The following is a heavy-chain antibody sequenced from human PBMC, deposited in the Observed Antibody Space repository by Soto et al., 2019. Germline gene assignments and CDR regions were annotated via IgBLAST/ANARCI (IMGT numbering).Heavy chain of an antibody. V-gene: IGHV4-34*01. D-gene: IGHD4-17*01. J-gene: IGHJ2*01. Sequence: QVQLQQWGAGLLKPSETLSLTCAVYGESFSGYSWSWIRQPPGKGLEWIGEIHNTGTTNYNPSLQSRLTMSVDTSKSQFSLKLSSVTAADTAVYSCANYGAYGWYFDLWGRGTLVTVSS. CDR3: ANYGAYGWYFDL. CDR1: GESFSGYS. CDR2: IHNTGTT.